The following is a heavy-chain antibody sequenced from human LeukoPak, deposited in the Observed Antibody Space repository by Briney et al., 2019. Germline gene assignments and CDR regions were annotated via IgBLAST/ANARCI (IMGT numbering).Heavy chain of an antibody. D-gene: IGHD3-3*02. CDR2: IYHSGST. CDR3: ARTIFGGSNYYFDY. Sequence: PSETLSLTCTVSGGSISSYYWNWVRQPPGKGLEWIGEIYHSGSTNYNPSLKSRVTISVDKSKNQFSLKLSSVTAADTAVYYCARTIFGGSNYYFDYWGQGTLVTVSS. J-gene: IGHJ4*02. V-gene: IGHV4-59*12. CDR1: GGSISSYY.